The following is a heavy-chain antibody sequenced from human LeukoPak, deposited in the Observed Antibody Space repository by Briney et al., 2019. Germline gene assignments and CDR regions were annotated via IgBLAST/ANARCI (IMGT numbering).Heavy chain of an antibody. CDR2: IYTSGST. CDR1: GGSISSGSYY. D-gene: IGHD6-19*01. CDR3: ARAVGGYSSGWWPTNWFDP. V-gene: IGHV4-61*02. Sequence: PSETLSLTCTVSGGSISSGSYYWSWIRQPAGKGLEWIGRIYTSGSTNYNPSLKSRVTISVDTSKNQFSLKLSSVTAADTAVYYCARAVGGYSSGWWPTNWFDPWGQGTLVTVSS. J-gene: IGHJ5*02.